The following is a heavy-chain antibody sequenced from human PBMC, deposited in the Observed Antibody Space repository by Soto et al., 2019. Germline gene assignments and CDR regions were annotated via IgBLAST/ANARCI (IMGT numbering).Heavy chain of an antibody. Sequence: TWTVSFGSISSYYLSWIRQPPGKGLEWIGYIYYSGSTNYNPSLKSRVTISVDTSKNQFSLKLSSVTAADTAVYYCASFRGDFLYDYWGQGTLVTVSS. D-gene: IGHD4-17*01. V-gene: IGHV4-59*01. CDR3: ASFRGDFLYDY. CDR2: IYYSGST. J-gene: IGHJ4*02. CDR1: FGSISSYY.